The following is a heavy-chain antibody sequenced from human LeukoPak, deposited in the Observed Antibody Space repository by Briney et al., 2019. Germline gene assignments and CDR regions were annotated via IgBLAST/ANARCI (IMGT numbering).Heavy chain of an antibody. Sequence: GSLRLSCAASGFTFSSYWMHWVRQAPGKGLEWVAFISSKAFGETKEYAASVKGRFTISRDDSNSIAYLQMSSLKTEDTAVYYCSRAVAGRYFDYWGQGTLVTVSS. CDR3: SRAVAGRYFDY. CDR2: ISSKAFGETK. V-gene: IGHV3-49*04. J-gene: IGHJ4*02. D-gene: IGHD6-19*01. CDR1: GFTFSSYW.